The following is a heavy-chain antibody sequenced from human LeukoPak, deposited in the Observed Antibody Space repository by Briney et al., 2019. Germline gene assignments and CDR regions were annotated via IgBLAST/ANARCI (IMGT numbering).Heavy chain of an antibody. CDR1: GGSISNSNYC. Sequence: PSETLSLTCTVSGGSISNSNYCWGWIRQPPGKGLEWIGGISYSGSTYYNPSLKSRVSISVDTSKNQFSLKVTSVTAADTAVFYCARHYVDIRTVGASYYYYGLDVWGQGTTVTVSS. CDR2: ISYSGST. CDR3: ARHYVDIRTVGASYYYYGLDV. D-gene: IGHD3-16*02. J-gene: IGHJ6*02. V-gene: IGHV4-39*01.